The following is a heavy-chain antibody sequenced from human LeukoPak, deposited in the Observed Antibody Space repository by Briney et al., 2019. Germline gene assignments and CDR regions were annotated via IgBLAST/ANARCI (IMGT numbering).Heavy chain of an antibody. CDR1: GGSISSYY. CDR2: INHSGST. D-gene: IGHD3-3*01. Sequence: SETLSLTCTVSGGSISSYYWSWIRQPPGKGLEWIGEINHSGSTNYNPSLKSRVTISVDTSKNQFSLKLSSVTAADTAVYYCARERSGYSPYNDYWGQGTLVIVSS. J-gene: IGHJ4*02. V-gene: IGHV4-34*01. CDR3: ARERSGYSPYNDY.